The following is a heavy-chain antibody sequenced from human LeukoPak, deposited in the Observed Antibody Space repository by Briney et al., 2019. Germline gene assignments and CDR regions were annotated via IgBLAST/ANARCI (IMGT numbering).Heavy chain of an antibody. CDR3: ARRAGAYSHPYDY. D-gene: IGHD4/OR15-4a*01. CDR2: ISGRGASK. J-gene: IGHJ4*02. Sequence: GGSLRLSCAVSGLTFNNYAMSWVRQAPGKGLEWVSGISGRGASKYYADSVKGRFTISRDNSKSTFYLQMNSLRAEDTAVYYCARRAGAYSHPYDYWGQGTLVTVSS. V-gene: IGHV3-23*01. CDR1: GLTFNNYA.